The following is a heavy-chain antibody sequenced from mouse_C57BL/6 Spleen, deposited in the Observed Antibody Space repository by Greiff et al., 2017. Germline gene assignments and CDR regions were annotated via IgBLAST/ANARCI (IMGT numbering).Heavy chain of an antibody. J-gene: IGHJ3*01. V-gene: IGHV3-6*01. D-gene: IGHD2-5*01. CDR1: GYSITSGYY. CDR2: ISYDGSN. CDR3: ARADSNYVGD. Sequence: EVHLVESGPGLVKPSQSLSLTCSVTGYSITSGYYWNWIRQFPGNKLEWMGYISYDGSNNYAPSLKNRISITRDTSKNQLFLKLNSVTTEDTATYYCARADSNYVGDWGQGTLVTVSA.